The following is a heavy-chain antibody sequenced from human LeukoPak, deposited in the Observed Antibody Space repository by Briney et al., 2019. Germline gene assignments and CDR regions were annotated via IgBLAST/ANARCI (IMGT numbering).Heavy chain of an antibody. CDR2: SYSGGNA. D-gene: IGHD1-26*01. V-gene: IGHV4-59*01. CDR1: GASTSAFY. Sequence: SETLSLTCTVSGASTSAFYWSWIRQSPGKGLEWIGYSYSGGNANYNPSLKSRVTITIDTSENQFSLRLTSVTAADTAVYFCAHSKRGGGYYINAFAVWGQGALVTIPS. J-gene: IGHJ3*01. CDR3: AHSKRGGGYYINAFAV.